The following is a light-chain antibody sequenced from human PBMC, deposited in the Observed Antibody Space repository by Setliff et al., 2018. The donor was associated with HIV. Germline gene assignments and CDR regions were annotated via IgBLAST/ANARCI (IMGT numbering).Light chain of an antibody. V-gene: IGLV2-14*03. Sequence: QSALTQPASVSGSPGQSITISCTGTSSDVGGYNYVSWYQQHPGKAPKVMIYDVSNRPSGVSNRFSGSKSGNTASLTISGLQAEDEADYYCSSYTSSSTLLFGTGTKVNVL. CDR1: SSDVGGYNY. J-gene: IGLJ1*01. CDR3: SSYTSSSTLL. CDR2: DVS.